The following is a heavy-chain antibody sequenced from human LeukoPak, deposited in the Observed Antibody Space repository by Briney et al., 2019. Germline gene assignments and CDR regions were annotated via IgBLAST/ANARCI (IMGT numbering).Heavy chain of an antibody. CDR2: IYYSGST. J-gene: IGHJ4*02. CDR3: ARDYYDSSGYHLLGY. V-gene: IGHV4-31*03. CDR1: GGSLSRGGYY. D-gene: IGHD3-22*01. Sequence: PSETLSLTCTVSGGSLSRGGYYWSWIRQHPGKGLEWIGYIYYSGSTYYNPSLKSRVNISVDTSKNQFSLKLSSVTAADTAVYYCARDYYDSSGYHLLGYWGQGTLVTVSS.